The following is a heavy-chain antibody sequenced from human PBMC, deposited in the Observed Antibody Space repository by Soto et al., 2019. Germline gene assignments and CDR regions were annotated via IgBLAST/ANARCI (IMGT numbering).Heavy chain of an antibody. CDR3: GRESSSSSGSGMDV. V-gene: IGHV3-30-3*01. CDR2: ISYDGSNK. CDR1: GFTFSSYA. Sequence: PGGSLRLSCAASGFTFSSYAMHWVCQAPGKGLEWVVVISYDGSNKYYADSVKGRFTISRDNSKNTLYLQMNSLRAEDTAVYYCGRESSSSSGSGMDVWGQGTTVTVSS. J-gene: IGHJ6*02. D-gene: IGHD6-6*01.